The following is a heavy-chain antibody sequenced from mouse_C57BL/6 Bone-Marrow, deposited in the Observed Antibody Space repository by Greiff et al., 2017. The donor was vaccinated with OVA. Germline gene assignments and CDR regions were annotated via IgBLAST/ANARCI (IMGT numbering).Heavy chain of an antibody. D-gene: IGHD2-2*01. Sequence: EVKLMESGGGLVKPGGSLKLSCAASGFTFSSYTMSWVRQTPEKRLEWVATISGGGGNTYYPDSVKGRFTISRDNAKNTLYLQMSSLRSEDTALYYCARQGGHYGYYWGQGTTLTVSS. CDR1: GFTFSSYT. CDR3: ARQGGHYGYY. V-gene: IGHV5-9*01. J-gene: IGHJ2*01. CDR2: ISGGGGNT.